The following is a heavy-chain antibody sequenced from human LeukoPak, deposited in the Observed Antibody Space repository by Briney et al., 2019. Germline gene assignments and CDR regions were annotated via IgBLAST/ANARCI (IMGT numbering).Heavy chain of an antibody. CDR2: INPNSGGT. CDR3: ARVPGHLWFGDPPTH. Sequence: GASVKVSCKASGYTFTGYYMHWVRQAPGQGLEWMGWINPNSGGTNYAQKFQGRVTMTRDTSISTAYMELSRLRSDDTAVYYCARVPGHLWFGDPPTHWGQGTLVTVSS. J-gene: IGHJ4*02. CDR1: GYTFTGYY. D-gene: IGHD3-10*01. V-gene: IGHV1-2*02.